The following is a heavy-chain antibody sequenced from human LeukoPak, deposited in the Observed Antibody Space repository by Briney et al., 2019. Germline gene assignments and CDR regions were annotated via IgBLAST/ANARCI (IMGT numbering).Heavy chain of an antibody. V-gene: IGHV1-18*04. Sequence: ASVKVSCKASGYTFTSYGISWVRQPPGQGLEWMGWISAYNGNTNYAQKLQGRVTMTTDTSTSTAYMELRSLRSDDTAVYYCASTPFGGVFDYWGQGTLVTVSS. D-gene: IGHD3-10*01. CDR3: ASTPFGGVFDY. J-gene: IGHJ4*02. CDR1: GYTFTSYG. CDR2: ISAYNGNT.